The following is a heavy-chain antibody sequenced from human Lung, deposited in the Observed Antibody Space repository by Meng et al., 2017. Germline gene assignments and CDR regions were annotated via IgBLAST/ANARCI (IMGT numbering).Heavy chain of an antibody. V-gene: IGHV4-34*01. CDR1: GGSFSDYY. CDR3: ARGPTTMAHDFDY. J-gene: IGHJ4*02. D-gene: IGHD4-11*01. Sequence: QEEVQGGGAGLWKPSETLSLTDVVAGGSFSDYYWSWIRPPPGKGLEWIGEINHSGSTNYNPSLERRATISVDTSQDNLSLKLSSVTAADSAVYYCARGPTTMAHDFDYWGQGTLVTVSS. CDR2: INHSGST.